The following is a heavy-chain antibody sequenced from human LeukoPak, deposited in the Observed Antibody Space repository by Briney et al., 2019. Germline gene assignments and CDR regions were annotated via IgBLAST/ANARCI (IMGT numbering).Heavy chain of an antibody. J-gene: IGHJ4*02. CDR1: GFIFSGYS. CDR2: ISSSSSYI. CDR3: ARAGIAAAGKLD. D-gene: IGHD6-13*01. V-gene: IGHV3-21*01. Sequence: GGSLRLSCAASGFIFSGYSMNWVRQAPGKGLEWVSSISSSSSYIYYADSVKGRFTISRDNAKNSLYLQINSLRAEDTAVYYCARAGIAAAGKLDWGQGTLVTVSS.